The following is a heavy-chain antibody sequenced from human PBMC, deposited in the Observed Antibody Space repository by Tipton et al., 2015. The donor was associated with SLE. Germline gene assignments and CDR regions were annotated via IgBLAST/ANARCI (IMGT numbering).Heavy chain of an antibody. J-gene: IGHJ6*04. CDR3: ARATDWNLSPDV. CDR1: GGSIRSSRHF. CDR2: VFSSGTT. Sequence: TLSLTCTVSGGSIRSSRHFWGWIRQHPGKGLEWIGYVFSSGTTYYNPSLGSRLTISVDTSKDQFSLRLTSVTAADTAVYYCARATDWNLSPDVWGKGTTVTVSS. V-gene: IGHV4-31*03. D-gene: IGHD1-7*01.